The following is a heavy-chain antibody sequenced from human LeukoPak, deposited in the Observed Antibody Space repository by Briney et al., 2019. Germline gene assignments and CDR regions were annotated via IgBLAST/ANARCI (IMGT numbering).Heavy chain of an antibody. Sequence: PSETLSLTCTVSGGSISSGSYYWSWIRQPAGKGLEWIGRIYMSGSTKYNPSLRSRVTISVDTSKNQFSLKLSSVTAADTAVYYCARDPRFALWFGESTTNGYWGQGTLVTVSS. CDR2: IYMSGST. V-gene: IGHV4-61*02. CDR3: ARDPRFALWFGESTTNGY. CDR1: GGSISSGSYY. D-gene: IGHD3-10*01. J-gene: IGHJ4*02.